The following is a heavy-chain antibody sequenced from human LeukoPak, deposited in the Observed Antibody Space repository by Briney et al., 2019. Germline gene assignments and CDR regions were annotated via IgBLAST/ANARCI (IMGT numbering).Heavy chain of an antibody. CDR2: INAGNGNT. CDR3: ARERSYYDFWSGYYGY. J-gene: IGHJ4*02. V-gene: IGHV1-3*01. CDR1: GYTFTSYA. Sequence: GASVKVSCKASGYTFTSYAMHWVRQAPGQRLEWMGWINAGNGNTKYSQKFQGRVTITRDTSASTAYMELSSLRSEDTAVYYCARERSYYDFWSGYYGYWGQETLVTVSS. D-gene: IGHD3-3*01.